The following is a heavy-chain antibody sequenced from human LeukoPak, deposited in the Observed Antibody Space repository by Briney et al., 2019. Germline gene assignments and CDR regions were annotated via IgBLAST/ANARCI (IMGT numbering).Heavy chain of an antibody. J-gene: IGHJ4*02. V-gene: IGHV6-1*01. CDR2: TYYRSRWYN. Sequence: SQTLSLTCAISGDSVSSNSAAWNWIRQSPSEGLEWLGRTYYRSRWYNEYAVSVKSRILFNADTSNNQLSLHLNSVTPEDTAVYYCARDKETTFTLFDYWGQGTLVTVSS. CDR3: ARDKETTFTLFDY. CDR1: GDSVSSNSAA. D-gene: IGHD2/OR15-2a*01.